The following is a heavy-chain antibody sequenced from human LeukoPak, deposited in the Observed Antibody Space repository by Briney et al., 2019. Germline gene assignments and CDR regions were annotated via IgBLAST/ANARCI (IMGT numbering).Heavy chain of an antibody. D-gene: IGHD3-3*01. V-gene: IGHV3-23*01. CDR3: VKDYGWLLYS. CDR1: GFTFSSYA. CDR2: ISLDGATT. Sequence: GESLRLSCAASGFTFSSYAMSWVRQAPGKGLEWVSGISLDGATTYYAGSVEGRFTISRDNSKNTLYLQMNSLRADDTAVYYCVKDYGWLLYSWGQGTLVTVSS. J-gene: IGHJ4*02.